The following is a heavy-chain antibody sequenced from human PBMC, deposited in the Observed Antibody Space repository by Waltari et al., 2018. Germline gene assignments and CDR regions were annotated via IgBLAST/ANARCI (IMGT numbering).Heavy chain of an antibody. CDR1: GFTFSNFA. V-gene: IGHV3-64*01. J-gene: IGHJ4*02. Sequence: EVQLVESGGGLVQTGGSLRLSCATSGFTFSNFAMHWVRQAPGKGLECISSISSNGGYTYYANSVKGRFTISRDNSKNTLYLQMNSLRAEDTAMYYCAKGRDYGGNSPKGYWGQGTLVTVSS. CDR3: AKGRDYGGNSPKGY. CDR2: ISSNGGYT. D-gene: IGHD4-17*01.